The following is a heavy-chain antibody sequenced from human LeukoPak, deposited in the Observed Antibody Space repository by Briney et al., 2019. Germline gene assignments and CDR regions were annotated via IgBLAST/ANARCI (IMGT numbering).Heavy chain of an antibody. CDR3: ARVGLLRYSSRHFDY. D-gene: IGHD6-13*01. CDR1: GYSISSGYY. V-gene: IGHV4-38-2*02. Sequence: KPSETLSLTCTVSGYSISSGYYWGWIRQPPGKGLEWIGSIYHGGSTYYNPSLKSRVTISVDTSKNQFSLKLSSVTAADTAVYYCARVGLLRYSSRHFDYWGQGTLVTVSS. CDR2: IYHGGST. J-gene: IGHJ4*02.